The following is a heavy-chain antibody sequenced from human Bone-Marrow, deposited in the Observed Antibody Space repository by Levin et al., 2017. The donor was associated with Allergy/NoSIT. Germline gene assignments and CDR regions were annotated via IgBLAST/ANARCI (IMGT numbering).Heavy chain of an antibody. CDR3: AREGGGFEFDY. J-gene: IGHJ4*02. V-gene: IGHV3-30*04. CDR2: MSSDGRSK. Sequence: PGGSLRLSCAGSGFTLSAYTMHWVRQAPGKGLEWLSTMSSDGRSKFYADSVKGRFSISTDSSKNTLYLQMNSLRPEDTAVHYCAREGGGFEFDYWGQGTLVTVSS. CDR1: GFTLSAYT. D-gene: IGHD3-16*01.